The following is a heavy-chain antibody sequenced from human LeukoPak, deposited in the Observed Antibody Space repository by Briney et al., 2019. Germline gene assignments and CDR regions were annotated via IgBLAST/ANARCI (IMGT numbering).Heavy chain of an antibody. CDR1: GYTFTSYY. CDR2: INPSGGST. D-gene: IGHD3-22*01. V-gene: IGHV1-46*01. J-gene: IGHJ3*02. Sequence: ASVKVSCKASGYTFTSYYMHWVRQAPGQGLEWMGIINPSGGSTSYAQKFQGRVTMTRDTSTSTVYMELSSLRSEDTAVYYCARERSSGYYDSSSYGREVAFDIWGQGTMVTVSS. CDR3: ARERSSGYYDSSSYGREVAFDI.